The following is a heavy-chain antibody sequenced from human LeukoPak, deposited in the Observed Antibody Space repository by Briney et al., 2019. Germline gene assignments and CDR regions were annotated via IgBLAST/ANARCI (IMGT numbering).Heavy chain of an antibody. CDR1: GFTFDDYA. CDR3: AKSQSGGVVAISAGFDF. D-gene: IGHD3-16*01. CDR2: ISWNSGSI. V-gene: IGHV3-9*01. Sequence: GGSLRLSCAASGFTFDDYAMHWVRQGPGKGLEWVSGISWNSGSIGYADSVKGRFTISRDNAKNSLFLQMSSLRAEDTALYYCAKSQSGGVVAISAGFDFWGQGTLVTVSS. J-gene: IGHJ4*02.